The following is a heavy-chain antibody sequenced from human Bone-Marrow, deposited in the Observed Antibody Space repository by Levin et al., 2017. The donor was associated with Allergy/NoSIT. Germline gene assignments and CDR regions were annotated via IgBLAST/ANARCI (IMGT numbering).Heavy chain of an antibody. D-gene: IGHD1-1*01. V-gene: IGHV2-5*02. Sequence: ESGPTLVKPTQTLTVTCTFSGFALTTRPVGVGWIRQPPGEALEWLALIYWDDDKRYNPSLKRRLTITKDTSKNQVVLTMTNMDPVDTATYYCAHRVYNNGNWNDGAFDYWGQGILITVSS. CDR1: GFALTTRPVG. CDR2: IYWDDDK. J-gene: IGHJ4*02. CDR3: AHRVYNNGNWNDGAFDY.